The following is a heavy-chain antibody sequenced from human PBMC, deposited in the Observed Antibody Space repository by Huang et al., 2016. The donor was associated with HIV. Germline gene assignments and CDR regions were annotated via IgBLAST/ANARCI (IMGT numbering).Heavy chain of an antibody. D-gene: IGHD1-26*01. CDR1: GVSFSGYY. CDR3: ARDGPERSSGNYGASDY. V-gene: IGHV4-34*01. Sequence: QVQLQQWGAGLLKPSETLSLTCAVYGVSFSGYYWSWFRQPPGQGLEWIGEINESGSTNYNPALKRRVTVSVDTAKNQFSLRLSSVTAADTAVYYCARDGPERSSGNYGASDYWGQGTLVTVSS. CDR2: INESGST. J-gene: IGHJ4*02.